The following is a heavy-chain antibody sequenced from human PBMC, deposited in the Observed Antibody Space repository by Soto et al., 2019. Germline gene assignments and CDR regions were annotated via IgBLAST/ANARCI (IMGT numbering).Heavy chain of an antibody. J-gene: IGHJ4*02. V-gene: IGHV1-18*01. CDR2: ISTYNGDT. CDR3: ARVNSGCSDY. CDR1: GYTFTNYR. D-gene: IGHD6-19*01. Sequence: VQLLESGGGLVQPGGSLRLSCAASGYTFTNYRINWVRQAPGQGLEWMGRISTYNGDTDYAQNLQGRVTMTTDTSTTTVYMELRSLRSDDTAVYYCARVNSGCSDYWGQGTLVTVSS.